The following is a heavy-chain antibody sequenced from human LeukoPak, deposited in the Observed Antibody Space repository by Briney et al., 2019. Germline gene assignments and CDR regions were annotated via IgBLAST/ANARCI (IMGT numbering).Heavy chain of an antibody. CDR1: GYTFTGYY. Sequence: ASVKVSCKASGYTFTGYYMHWVRQAPGQGLEWMGWINPNSGGTNYAQKFQGRATMTRDTSISTAYMELSRLRSDDTAVYYCARASRHNYYYGMDVWGQGTTVTVSS. CDR3: ARASRHNYYYGMDV. V-gene: IGHV1-2*02. J-gene: IGHJ6*02. CDR2: INPNSGGT. D-gene: IGHD1-1*01.